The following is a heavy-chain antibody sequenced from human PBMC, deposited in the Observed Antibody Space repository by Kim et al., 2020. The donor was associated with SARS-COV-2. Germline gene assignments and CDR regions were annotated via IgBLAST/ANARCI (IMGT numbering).Heavy chain of an antibody. CDR2: IIPILGIA. Sequence: SVKVSCKASGGTFSSYTISWVRQAPGQGLEWMGRIIPILGIANYAQKFQGRVTITADKSTSTASMELSSLRSEDTAVYYCARDLFSGYYSNDAFDIWGQGTMVTVSS. D-gene: IGHD3-22*01. J-gene: IGHJ3*02. V-gene: IGHV1-69*04. CDR3: ARDLFSGYYSNDAFDI. CDR1: GGTFSSYT.